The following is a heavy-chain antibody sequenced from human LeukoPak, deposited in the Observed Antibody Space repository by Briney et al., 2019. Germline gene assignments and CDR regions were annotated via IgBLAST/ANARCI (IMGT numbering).Heavy chain of an antibody. CDR3: AGGGFGEAYYYCYYMDV. Sequence: GGTPRLSCAASGFTLSSYGMRWVRQAPGKGLEWVSGISLDGATTYYAGSVEGRFTISRDNSKNTLFLQMNSLRAEDTAVYYCAGGGFGEAYYYCYYMDVWGKGTTVTVSS. CDR1: GFTLSSYG. D-gene: IGHD3-10*01. V-gene: IGHV3-23*01. J-gene: IGHJ6*03. CDR2: ISLDGATT.